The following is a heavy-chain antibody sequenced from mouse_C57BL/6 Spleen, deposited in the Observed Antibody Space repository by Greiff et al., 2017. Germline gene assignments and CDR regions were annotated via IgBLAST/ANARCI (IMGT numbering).Heavy chain of an antibody. CDR3: ARSYCASAMDY. CDR2: IDPSNCNT. J-gene: IGHJ4*01. D-gene: IGHD3-3*01. Sequence: VQLKQPVAELVRPGASVKLSCTASGFTITNYCMHWVKQRPEQGLEWIGRIDPSNCNTKYAQKFQGKATITADTSSNTAYLQLCSLTSEDTAICYSARSYCASAMDYWGQGTSVTVSS. CDR1: GFTITNYC. V-gene: IGHV14-3*01.